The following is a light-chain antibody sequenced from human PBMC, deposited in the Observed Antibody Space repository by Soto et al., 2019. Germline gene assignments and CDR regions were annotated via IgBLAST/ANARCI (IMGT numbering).Light chain of an antibody. J-gene: IGLJ1*01. V-gene: IGLV1-44*01. CDR1: DSNIGSYT. CDR3: ASWDESLNGFV. Sequence: QPVLTQPPSASGTPGQRVPISCSGNDSNIGSYTVHWYQQLPGTAPKPLIHTTYQRPSGVPDRFSGSKSGTSGSLAISGLQSEDEADYYCASWDESLNGFVFGTGTKVTVL. CDR2: TTY.